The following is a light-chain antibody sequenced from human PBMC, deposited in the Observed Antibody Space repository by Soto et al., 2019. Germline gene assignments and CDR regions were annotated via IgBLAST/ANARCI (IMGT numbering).Light chain of an antibody. CDR2: GAS. Sequence: EIVLTQSPATLSLSPGERATLSRRASQSVSNNYLAWYQKKPGQAPRLLIYGASSRATGIPDRFSGSGSGTDSTLTISRLESEHFAVYYCQQYGSSRGTFGQGTKVDIK. CDR3: QQYGSSRGT. V-gene: IGKV3-20*01. J-gene: IGKJ1*01. CDR1: QSVSNNY.